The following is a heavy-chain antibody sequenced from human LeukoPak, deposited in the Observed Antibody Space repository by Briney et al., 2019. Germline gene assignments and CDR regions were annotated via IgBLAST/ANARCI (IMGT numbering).Heavy chain of an antibody. J-gene: IGHJ4*02. CDR2: ISGSGGST. Sequence: PGGSLRLSCAASGFTFSSYAMSWVRQAPGKGLEWVSAISGSGGSTYYADSVKGRFTISRDNSKNTLYLQMNSLRAEDTAVYYCARERRAHSSSWYFDYWGQGTLVTVSS. CDR3: ARERRAHSSSWYFDY. CDR1: GFTFSSYA. V-gene: IGHV3-23*01. D-gene: IGHD6-13*01.